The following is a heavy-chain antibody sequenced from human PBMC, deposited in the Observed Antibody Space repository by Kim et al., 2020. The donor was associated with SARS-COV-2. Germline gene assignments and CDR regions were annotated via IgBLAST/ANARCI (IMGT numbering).Heavy chain of an antibody. Sequence: ASVKVSCKASGYTFTSYDINWVRQATGQGLEWMGWMNPNSGNTGYAQKFQGRVTMTRNTSISTAYMELSSLRSEDTAVYYCARGDFGLQDYYYYYMDVWGKGTTVTVSS. CDR2: MNPNSGNT. J-gene: IGHJ6*03. D-gene: IGHD3-3*01. CDR1: GYTFTSYD. V-gene: IGHV1-8*01. CDR3: ARGDFGLQDYYYYYMDV.